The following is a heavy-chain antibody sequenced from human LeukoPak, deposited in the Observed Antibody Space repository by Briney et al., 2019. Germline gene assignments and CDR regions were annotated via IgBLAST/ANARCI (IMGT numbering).Heavy chain of an antibody. J-gene: IGHJ4*02. CDR1: GFTFNTFN. CDR3: ARGYYDVLAASYKWTPDY. V-gene: IGHV3-21*01. CDR2: ITSDGDYI. D-gene: IGHD3-9*01. Sequence: PGGSLRLSCAASGFTFNTFNMNWVRQAPGKGLEWVSSITSDGDYIYYADSVKGRFTTSRDNSKNSLSLQMNSLRVEDTAVYYCARGYYDVLAASYKWTPDYWGQGTLVTVSS.